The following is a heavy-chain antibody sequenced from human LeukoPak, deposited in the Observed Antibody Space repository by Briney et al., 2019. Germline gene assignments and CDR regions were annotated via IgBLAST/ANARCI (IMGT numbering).Heavy chain of an antibody. V-gene: IGHV3-30*04. Sequence: GGSLRLSCAASGFIFSSYEMNWVRQAPGKGLEWVAVISYDGSNKYYADSVKGRFTISRDNSKNTLSLQMESLRPDDTAVYYCARKGGYRYGSWGQGTLVTVSS. CDR2: ISYDGSNK. CDR3: ARKGGYRYGS. CDR1: GFIFSSYE. D-gene: IGHD5-18*01. J-gene: IGHJ5*02.